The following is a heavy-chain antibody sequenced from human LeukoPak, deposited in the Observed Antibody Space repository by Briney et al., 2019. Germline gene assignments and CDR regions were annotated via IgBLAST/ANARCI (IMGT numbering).Heavy chain of an antibody. V-gene: IGHV3-48*03. CDR3: ARGDYDTSGYLFDY. CDR2: ISSGGSTI. D-gene: IGHD3-22*01. CDR1: GFTFSSYE. J-gene: IGHJ4*02. Sequence: GGSLRLSCAASGFTFSSYEMNWVRQAPGKGLEWVSYISSGGSTIYHADSVKGRFTISRDNTKNSLYLQMTSLRAEDTAVYYCARGDYDTSGYLFDYWGQGTLVTVSS.